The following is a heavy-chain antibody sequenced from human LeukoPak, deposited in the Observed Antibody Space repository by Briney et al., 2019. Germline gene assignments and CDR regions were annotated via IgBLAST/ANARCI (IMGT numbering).Heavy chain of an antibody. Sequence: GGSLRLSCTASGFTFGDYAMSWFRQAPGKGLEWVGFIRSKAYGGTTEYAASVKGRFTISRDDSKSIAYLQMNSLKTEDTAVYYCTRGNLSGRYYLSFDYWGQGTLVTVSS. CDR3: TRGNLSGRYYLSFDY. CDR2: IRSKAYGGTT. J-gene: IGHJ4*02. D-gene: IGHD3-10*01. CDR1: GFTFGDYA. V-gene: IGHV3-49*03.